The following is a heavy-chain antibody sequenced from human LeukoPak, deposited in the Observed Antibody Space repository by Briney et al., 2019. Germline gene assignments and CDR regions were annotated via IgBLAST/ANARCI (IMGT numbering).Heavy chain of an antibody. Sequence: SETLSLTCTVSGGSISSSSYYWGWIRQPPGKGLEWIGSIYYSGSTYYNPSLKSRVTISVDTSKNQFSLKLSSVTAADTAVYYCGRQNLRYYYGSGSHYDYWGQGTLVTVSS. D-gene: IGHD3-10*01. CDR2: IYYSGST. V-gene: IGHV4-39*01. J-gene: IGHJ4*02. CDR1: GGSISSSSYY. CDR3: GRQNLRYYYGSGSHYDY.